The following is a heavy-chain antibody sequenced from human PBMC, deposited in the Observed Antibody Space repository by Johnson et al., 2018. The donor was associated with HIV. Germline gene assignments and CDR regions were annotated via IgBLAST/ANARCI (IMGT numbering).Heavy chain of an antibody. CDR1: GFTFNSYG. D-gene: IGHD6-6*01. CDR2: IWYDGSNK. Sequence: QVQLVESGGGVVQPGRSLRLSCAASGFTFNSYGMHWVRQAPGKGLEWVAVIWYDGSNKYYGDSVKGRFTISRDNSKNTLSLQMNSLRAEDTAVYYCAAAEYDAFDIWGQGTMVNVSS. J-gene: IGHJ3*02. V-gene: IGHV3-33*01. CDR3: AAAEYDAFDI.